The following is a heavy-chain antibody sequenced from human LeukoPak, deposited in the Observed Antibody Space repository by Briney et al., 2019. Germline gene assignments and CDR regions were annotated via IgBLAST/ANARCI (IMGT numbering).Heavy chain of an antibody. Sequence: SETLSLTCTVSGGSISSSSYYWGWIRQPPGKGLEWIGSIYYSGSTYYNPSLKSRVTISVDTSKNQFSLKLSSVTAADTAVYYCARDANYGSGSYYVWGQGTLVTVSS. D-gene: IGHD3-10*01. CDR3: ARDANYGSGSYYV. V-gene: IGHV4-39*07. CDR1: GGSISSSSYY. J-gene: IGHJ4*02. CDR2: IYYSGST.